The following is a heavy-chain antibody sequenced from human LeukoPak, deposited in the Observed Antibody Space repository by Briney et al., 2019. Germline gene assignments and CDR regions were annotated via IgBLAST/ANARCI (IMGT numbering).Heavy chain of an antibody. CDR3: AGRDSNYSFDY. D-gene: IGHD4-11*01. J-gene: IGHJ4*02. Sequence: SETLSLTCTVSGDSISGSDYHWGWIRQPPGKGLEWIGTIYYSGSTYYNPSLKSRVTISVDTSKNQFSLKLSSVTAADTAVFYCAGRDSNYSFDYWGQGTLVTVSS. V-gene: IGHV4-39*01. CDR2: IYYSGST. CDR1: GDSISGSDYH.